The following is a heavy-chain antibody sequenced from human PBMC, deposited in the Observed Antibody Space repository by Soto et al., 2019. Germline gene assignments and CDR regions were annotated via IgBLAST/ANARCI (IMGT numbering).Heavy chain of an antibody. CDR2: ISGSGAST. CDR1: GFTFSSYA. CDR3: AKDLLSRGFQHYMDV. V-gene: IGHV3-23*01. J-gene: IGHJ6*03. D-gene: IGHD6-19*01. Sequence: GGSLRLSCAASGFTFSSYAMTWVRQAPGKGLEWVSSISGSGASTDYADSVKGRFTISRDNSRNTLYLQMNSLRAEDTAVYYCAKDLLSRGFQHYMDVWAKGTTVTVSS.